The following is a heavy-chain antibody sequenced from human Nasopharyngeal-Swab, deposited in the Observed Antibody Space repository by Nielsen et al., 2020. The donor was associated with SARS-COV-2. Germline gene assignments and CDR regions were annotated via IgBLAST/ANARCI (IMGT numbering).Heavy chain of an antibody. CDR3: ARDSYRDAFDI. CDR1: GVSISTGGYY. Sequence: SETLSLTCSVSGVSISTGGYYWSWIRQHPGKGLEWIGHIYYSGRTYYNPSLKSRVTISVDTSENQFSLRLSSVTAADTAVYYCARDSYRDAFDIWGQGTMATVSS. J-gene: IGHJ3*02. CDR2: IYYSGRT. V-gene: IGHV4-31*03.